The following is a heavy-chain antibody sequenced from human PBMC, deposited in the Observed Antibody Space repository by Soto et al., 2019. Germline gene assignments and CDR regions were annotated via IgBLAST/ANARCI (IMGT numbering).Heavy chain of an antibody. Sequence: QLQLQESGPGLVKPSETLSLTCTVSGGSISSSSYYWGWIRQPPGKGLEWIGSIYYSGSTYYNPSLKSRVTISVDTSKNQFSLKLSSVTAADTAVYYCARHLRLSSSWLGSAFDYWGQGTLVTVSS. CDR3: ARHLRLSSSWLGSAFDY. J-gene: IGHJ4*02. V-gene: IGHV4-39*01. CDR2: IYYSGST. CDR1: GGSISSSSYY. D-gene: IGHD6-13*01.